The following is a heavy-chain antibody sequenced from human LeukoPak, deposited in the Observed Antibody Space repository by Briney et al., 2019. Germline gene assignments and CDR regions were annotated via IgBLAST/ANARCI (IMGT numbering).Heavy chain of an antibody. D-gene: IGHD1-7*01. Sequence: PGGSLRLSCAASGFTFSNSWMSWVRQAPGKGLEWVGRIKSKTAGGTVYYPAPVQGRFTISRDDSKNTLYLQMDSLKTEDTAVYYCTTDYWSYDWGQGTLVTASS. CDR1: GFTFSNSW. CDR2: IKSKTAGGTV. J-gene: IGHJ4*02. CDR3: TTDYWSYD. V-gene: IGHV3-15*01.